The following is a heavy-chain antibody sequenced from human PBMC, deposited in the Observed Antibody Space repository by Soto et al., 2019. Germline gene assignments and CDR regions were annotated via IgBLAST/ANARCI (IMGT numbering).Heavy chain of an antibody. CDR2: INGRGNYI. D-gene: IGHD1-26*01. Sequence: EVQLVESGGGLVKPGGSLRLSCAASGFSFSTYNMNWVRQAPGKGLEWVSSINGRGNYIYYADSMKGRFTISRDNAKNSLYLQMNSLRAEDTAVYYCAREDGIVGATSAFDYWGQGTLVTVSS. J-gene: IGHJ4*02. V-gene: IGHV3-21*01. CDR1: GFSFSTYN. CDR3: AREDGIVGATSAFDY.